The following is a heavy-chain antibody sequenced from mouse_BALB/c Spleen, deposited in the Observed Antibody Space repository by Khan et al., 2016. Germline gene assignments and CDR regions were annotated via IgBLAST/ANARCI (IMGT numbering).Heavy chain of an antibody. V-gene: IGHV14-3*02. Sequence: VRLQQSGAELVKPGASVKLSCTASGFNIKDTYMHWVKQRPEQGLEWIGRIDPANGNTKYDPKFQGKATITADTSSNTAYLQLSSLTSEDTAVYYCARGVGYFDVWGAGTTVTVSS. CDR2: IDPANGNT. CDR3: ARGVGYFDV. J-gene: IGHJ1*01. CDR1: GFNIKDTY.